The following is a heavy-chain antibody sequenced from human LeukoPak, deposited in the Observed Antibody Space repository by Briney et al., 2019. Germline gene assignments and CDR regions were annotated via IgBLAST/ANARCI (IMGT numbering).Heavy chain of an antibody. CDR3: ARSQGIYGDYFDY. V-gene: IGHV3-7*01. Sequence: PGRSLRLSRAASGFTFSSYWMSWVRRAPGKGLEWVANIKQDGSEKYYVDSVKGRFTISRDNAKNSLYLQMNSLRAEDTAVYYCARSQGIYGDYFDYWGQGTLVTVSS. D-gene: IGHD4-17*01. CDR2: IKQDGSEK. CDR1: GFTFSSYW. J-gene: IGHJ4*02.